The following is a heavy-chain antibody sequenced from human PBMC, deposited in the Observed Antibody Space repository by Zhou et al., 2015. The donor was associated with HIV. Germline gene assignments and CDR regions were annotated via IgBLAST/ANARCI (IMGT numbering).Heavy chain of an antibody. D-gene: IGHD3-22*01. J-gene: IGHJ3*02. CDR3: ARSSVNHEYAFDI. V-gene: IGHV1-69*17. CDR2: ITPMFDIH. CDR1: GGTFSGSD. Sequence: LMQSGTEVTKPGSSVKVSCKASGGTFSGSDLSWVRQAPGQGLEWMGGITPMFDIHNYAHKFRARLNITVDKSTSTAYMELSSLTSEDAATYFCARSSVNHEYAFDIWGQGTKVIVSS.